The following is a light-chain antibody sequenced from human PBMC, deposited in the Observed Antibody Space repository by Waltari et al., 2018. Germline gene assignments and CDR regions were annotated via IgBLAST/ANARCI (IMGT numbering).Light chain of an antibody. Sequence: QSALTQPRSVSGSPGQSVTISCTGTSSDVGTYDFVSWYQHHPGKAPKLIIYEVSKRPAGVPDRFSGSKSGNTASLSISGLQAEDEADYHCCSYAGSYTLVVFGGGTKLTVL. V-gene: IGLV2-11*01. CDR2: EVS. CDR3: CSYAGSYTLVV. CDR1: SSDVGTYDF. J-gene: IGLJ2*01.